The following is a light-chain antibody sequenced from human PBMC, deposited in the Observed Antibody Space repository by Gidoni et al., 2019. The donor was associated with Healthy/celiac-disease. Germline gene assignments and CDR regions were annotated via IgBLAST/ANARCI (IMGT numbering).Light chain of an antibody. J-gene: IGLJ2*01. V-gene: IGLV1-51*01. CDR2: DNN. CDR1: SANIGNNY. Sequence: QKVTISCSGSSANIGNNYVTWYQQLPGTAPKLLISDNNKRPSGIPDRFSGSKSGTSATLGITGLQTGDEADYYCGTWDSSLSAVVFGGGTKLTVL. CDR3: GTWDSSLSAVV.